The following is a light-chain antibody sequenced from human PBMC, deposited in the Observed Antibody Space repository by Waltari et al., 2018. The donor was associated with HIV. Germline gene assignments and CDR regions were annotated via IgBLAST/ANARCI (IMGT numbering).Light chain of an antibody. CDR2: GVS. V-gene: IGLV2-14*03. Sequence: QSALTQPASVSGSPGQSITIFCIGTSSDISAYNSVAWYQQHPGKAPKRTVYGVSNRPSHVSARFSGSKSVNTASLTISGLQDDDESDYYCSSYTTTATLVFGTGTKVTVL. CDR1: SSDISAYNS. CDR3: SSYTTTATLV. J-gene: IGLJ1*01.